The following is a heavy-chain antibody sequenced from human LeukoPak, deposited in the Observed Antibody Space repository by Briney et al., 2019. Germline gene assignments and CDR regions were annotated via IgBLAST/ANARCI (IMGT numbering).Heavy chain of an antibody. Sequence: ASVKVSCKASGYTFTGYYMHWVRQAPGQGLEWMGWINPNSGGTNYAQKFQGRVTMTRDTSISTAYMELSRLRSDDTAVYYCAGFEYSSSTAAFDIWGQGTMVTASS. J-gene: IGHJ3*02. CDR3: AGFEYSSSTAAFDI. CDR1: GYTFTGYY. CDR2: INPNSGGT. V-gene: IGHV1-2*02. D-gene: IGHD6-6*01.